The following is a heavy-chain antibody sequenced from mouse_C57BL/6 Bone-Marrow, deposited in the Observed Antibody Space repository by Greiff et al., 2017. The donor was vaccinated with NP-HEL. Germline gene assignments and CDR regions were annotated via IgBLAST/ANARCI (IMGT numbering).Heavy chain of an antibody. V-gene: IGHV7-3*01. CDR1: GFTFTDYY. D-gene: IGHD2-5*01. J-gene: IGHJ3*01. CDR3: ASLYSNWFAY. CDR2: IRNKANGYTT. Sequence: EVQLVESGGGLVQPGGSLSLSCAASGFTFTDYYMSWVRQPPGKALEWLGFIRNKANGYTTEYSASVKGRFTISRDNSQSILYLQRNALRAEDSATYYCASLYSNWFAYWGQGTLVTVSA.